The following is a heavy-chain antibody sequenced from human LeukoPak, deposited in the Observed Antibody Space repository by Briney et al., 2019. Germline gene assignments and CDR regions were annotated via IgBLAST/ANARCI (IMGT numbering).Heavy chain of an antibody. J-gene: IGHJ5*02. D-gene: IGHD5-12*01. CDR3: ARVSAPPSYSGYEVRWFDP. CDR1: GFTFSSYA. Sequence: GGSLRLSCAASGFTFSSYAMHWVRQAPGKGLEWVAVISYDGSNKYYADSVKGRFTISRDNSKNTLYLQMNSLRAEDTAVYYCARVSAPPSYSGYEVRWFDPWGQGTLVTVSS. CDR2: ISYDGSNK. V-gene: IGHV3-30*14.